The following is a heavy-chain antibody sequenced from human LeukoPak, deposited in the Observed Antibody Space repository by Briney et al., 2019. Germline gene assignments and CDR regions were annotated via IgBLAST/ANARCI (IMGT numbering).Heavy chain of an antibody. D-gene: IGHD5-18*01. J-gene: IGHJ3*02. CDR3: ARPGGYTYRNAAFDAFDI. V-gene: IGHV4-39*01. CDR2: IYYSGST. CDR1: GGSISSSSYY. Sequence: PSETLSLTCTVSGGSISSSSYYWGWIRQPPGKGLEWIGTIYYSGSTYYNPSLKSRVTISANTSKNQFSLKLSSVTAADTAVYYCARPGGYTYRNAAFDAFDIWGHGTMVTVSS.